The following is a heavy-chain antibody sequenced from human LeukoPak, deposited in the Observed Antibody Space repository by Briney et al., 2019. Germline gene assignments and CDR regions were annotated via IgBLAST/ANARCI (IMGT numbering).Heavy chain of an antibody. J-gene: IGHJ5*02. D-gene: IGHD6-13*01. Sequence: GGSLRLSCAASGFTFSSYGMHWVRQAPGKGLEWVAVIWYDGSNKYYADSVKGRFTISRDNSKNTLYLQMNSLRAEDTAVYYCARGPIAAAGTNWFDPWGQGTLVTVSS. CDR2: IWYDGSNK. CDR3: ARGPIAAAGTNWFDP. V-gene: IGHV3-33*08. CDR1: GFTFSSYG.